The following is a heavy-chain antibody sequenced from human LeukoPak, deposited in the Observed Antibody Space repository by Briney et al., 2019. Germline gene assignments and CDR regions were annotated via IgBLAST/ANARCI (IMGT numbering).Heavy chain of an antibody. CDR2: IYPGDSDI. CDR1: GSSFTSYW. CDR3: ARHLLTPGGSYYFDF. Sequence: GESLKISCWDSGSSFTSYWIGWVRQMPGKGLEWMGVIYPGDSDIRYSPSFQGQVTISADKSISTAYLQWSSLRASDTAIYYCARHLLTPGGSYYFDFWGQGTLVTVSS. D-gene: IGHD1-26*01. V-gene: IGHV5-51*01. J-gene: IGHJ4*02.